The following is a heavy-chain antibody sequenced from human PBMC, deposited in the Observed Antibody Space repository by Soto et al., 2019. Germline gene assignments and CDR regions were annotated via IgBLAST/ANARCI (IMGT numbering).Heavy chain of an antibody. D-gene: IGHD4-17*01. J-gene: IGHJ4*02. Sequence: QVKLQESGPGLVKPSQTLSLSCTVSGGSIRSGGYYWSWIRQHPGKGLEWIGYIYYSGGTDYNPSLKSRGTMSLDTSKNQFSLRLTAVTAADTAVYFCATMHDYGDYAPFDTWGQGTLVTVAT. V-gene: IGHV4-31*03. CDR2: IYYSGGT. CDR1: GGSIRSGGYY. CDR3: ATMHDYGDYAPFDT.